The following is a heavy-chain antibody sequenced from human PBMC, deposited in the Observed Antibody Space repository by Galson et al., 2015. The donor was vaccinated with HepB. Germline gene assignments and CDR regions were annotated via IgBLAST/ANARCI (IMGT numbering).Heavy chain of an antibody. CDR2: IYYSGST. Sequence: SETLSLTCSVSGGSMSSYFWNFIRQPPGKGLEWIGYIYYSGSTNYNPSLKSRVTISVDASKNQFSLKLSSVTAADTAVYYCARHVVGTDYYGSYFHSWGQGTLVTVSS. V-gene: IGHV4-59*08. CDR1: GGSMSSYF. D-gene: IGHD3/OR15-3a*01. J-gene: IGHJ4*02. CDR3: ARHVVGTDYYGSYFHS.